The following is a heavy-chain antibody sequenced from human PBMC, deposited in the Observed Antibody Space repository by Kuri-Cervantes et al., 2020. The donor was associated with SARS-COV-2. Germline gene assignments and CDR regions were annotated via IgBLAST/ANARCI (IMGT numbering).Heavy chain of an antibody. CDR2: ISAYNGNT. Sequence: ASVKVSCKASGYTFTSYGISWVRQAPGQGLEWMGWISAYNGNTNYAQKLQGRVTMTTDTSTSTAYMELRSLRSDDTAVYYCARVPTFPYYYYMDVWGKGTTVTVSS. CDR3: ARVPTFPYYYYMDV. V-gene: IGHV1-18*01. CDR1: GYTFTSYG. J-gene: IGHJ6*03.